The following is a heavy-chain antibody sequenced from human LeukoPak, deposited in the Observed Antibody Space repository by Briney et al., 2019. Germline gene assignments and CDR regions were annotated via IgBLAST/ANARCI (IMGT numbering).Heavy chain of an antibody. Sequence: SETLSLTCTVSGGSISSYCWSWIRQPPGKGLEWMGYIYHSGSTNYNPSLKSRVTISVDTSKNQFSLKLSSVTAADTAVYYCARESSDSDWFDPWGQGTLVTVSS. CDR3: ARESSDSDWFDP. CDR2: IYHSGST. J-gene: IGHJ5*02. V-gene: IGHV4-59*01. CDR1: GGSISSYC.